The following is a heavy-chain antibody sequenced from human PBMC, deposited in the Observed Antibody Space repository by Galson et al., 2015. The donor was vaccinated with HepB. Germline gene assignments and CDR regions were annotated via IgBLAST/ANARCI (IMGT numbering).Heavy chain of an antibody. CDR3: ARENIVVVPAAITNNWFDP. V-gene: IGHV3-7*01. Sequence: SLRLSCAASGFTFSSYWMSWVRQAPGKGLEWVANIKQDGSEKYYVDSVKGRFTISRDNAKNSLYLQMNSLRAEDTAVYYCARENIVVVPAAITNNWFDPWGQGTLVTVSS. CDR1: GFTFSSYW. J-gene: IGHJ5*02. CDR2: IKQDGSEK. D-gene: IGHD2-2*01.